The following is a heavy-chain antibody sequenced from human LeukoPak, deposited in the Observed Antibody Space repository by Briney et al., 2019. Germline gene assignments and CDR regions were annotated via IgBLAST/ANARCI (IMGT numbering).Heavy chain of an antibody. J-gene: IGHJ3*02. CDR1: GGTFSSYA. Sequence: RASVKVSCKASGGTFSSYAISWVRQAPGQGLEWMGWISAYNSNTHYAQKLQGRVTMTTDTSTSTAYMELSSLRSEDTAVYYCARARYDILTGYVTSAFDIWGQGTMVTVSS. V-gene: IGHV1-18*01. CDR3: ARARYDILTGYVTSAFDI. CDR2: ISAYNSNT. D-gene: IGHD3-9*01.